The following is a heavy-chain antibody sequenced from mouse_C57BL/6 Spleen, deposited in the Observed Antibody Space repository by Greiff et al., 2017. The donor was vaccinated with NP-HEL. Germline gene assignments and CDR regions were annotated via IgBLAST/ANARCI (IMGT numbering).Heavy chain of an antibody. CDR1: GYSFTGYY. CDR2: INPSTGGT. D-gene: IGHD2-1*01. J-gene: IGHJ3*01. V-gene: IGHV1-42*01. Sequence: VQLQQSGPELVKPGASVKISCKASGYSFTGYYMNWVKQSPEKSLEWIGEINPSTGGTTYNQKFKAKATLPVVQSSSTAYMQPKSLTSEDSAVYYCASPLYYGNSPWFAYWGQGTLVTVSA. CDR3: ASPLYYGNSPWFAY.